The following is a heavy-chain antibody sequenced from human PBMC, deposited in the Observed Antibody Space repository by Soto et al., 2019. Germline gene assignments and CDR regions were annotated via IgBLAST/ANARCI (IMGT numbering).Heavy chain of an antibody. Sequence: LRLSCAASGFTFSSYAMSWVRQAPGKGLEWVSAISGSGGSTYYADSVKGRFTISRDNSKNTLYLQMNSLRAEDTAVHYCAKETHYYGSGEFYYYYYGMDVWGQGTTVTVSS. V-gene: IGHV3-23*01. CDR3: AKETHYYGSGEFYYYYYGMDV. D-gene: IGHD3-10*01. CDR1: GFTFSSYA. CDR2: ISGSGGST. J-gene: IGHJ6*02.